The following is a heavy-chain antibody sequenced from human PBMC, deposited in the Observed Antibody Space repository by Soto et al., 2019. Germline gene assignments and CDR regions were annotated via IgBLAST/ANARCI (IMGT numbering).Heavy chain of an antibody. J-gene: IGHJ4*02. V-gene: IGHV1-2*04. CDR1: GYTFTGYY. CDR3: AREAVTTRGFDY. CDR2: INPNSGGT. D-gene: IGHD4-17*01. Sequence: QVQLVQSGAEVKKPGASVKVSCKASGYTFTGYYMHWVRQAPGQGLEWMGWINPNSGGTNYAQKLQGWVTMTRDTYISTDYMELSRLRSDDTAVYYCAREAVTTRGFDYWGQGTLVTVSS.